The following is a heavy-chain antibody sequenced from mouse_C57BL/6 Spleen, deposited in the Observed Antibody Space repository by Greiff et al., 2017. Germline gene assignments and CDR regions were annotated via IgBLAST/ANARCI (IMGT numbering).Heavy chain of an antibody. J-gene: IGHJ1*03. CDR1: GYTFTDYY. D-gene: IGHD1-1*01. CDR2: INPNNGGT. CDR3: ARGETYGTIDV. Sequence: VQLQQSGPELVKPGASVKISCKASGYTFTDYYMNWVKQSHGKSLEWIGDINPNNGGTSYNQKFKGKATLTVDKSSSTAYMELRSLTSEDSAVYYCARGETYGTIDVWGTGTTVTVSS. V-gene: IGHV1-26*01.